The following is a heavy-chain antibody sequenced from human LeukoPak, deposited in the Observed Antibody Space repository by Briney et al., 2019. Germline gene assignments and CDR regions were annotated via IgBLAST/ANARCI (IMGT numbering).Heavy chain of an antibody. CDR2: IYHSGST. V-gene: IGHV4-38-2*02. CDR3: ARMPGYSYYYMDV. J-gene: IGHJ6*03. D-gene: IGHD5-18*01. Sequence: RTSETLSLTCTVSGYSISSGYYWGWIRQPPGKGLEWIGSIYHSGSTYYNPSLKSRVTISVDTSKNQFSLKLSSVTAADTAVYCCARMPGYSYYYMDVWGKGTTVTVSS. CDR1: GYSISSGYY.